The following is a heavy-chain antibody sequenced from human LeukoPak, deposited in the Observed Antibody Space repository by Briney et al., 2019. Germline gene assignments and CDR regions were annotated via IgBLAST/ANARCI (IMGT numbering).Heavy chain of an antibody. CDR2: IYYSGST. V-gene: IGHV4-39*01. CDR3: ATVYCGGDCYSSLVPPAFDI. J-gene: IGHJ3*02. CDR1: GGSISSSSYY. Sequence: SETLSLTCTVSGGSISSSSYYWGWIRQPPGKGLEWIGSIYYSGSTYYNPSLKSRVTISVDTSKNQFSLKLSSVTAADTAVYYCATVYCGGDCYSSLVPPAFDIWGQGTMVTVSS. D-gene: IGHD2-21*02.